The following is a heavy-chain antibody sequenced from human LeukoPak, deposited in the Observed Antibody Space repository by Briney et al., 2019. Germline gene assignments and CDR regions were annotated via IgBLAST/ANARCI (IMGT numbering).Heavy chain of an antibody. CDR3: ARAGYGVGDTAHHYFDY. Sequence: SETLSLTCTVSGVSISSFYWSWIRQPPGKGLECIGYIYYSRSTNYNPSLKSRVTMSVDTSKNQFSLKLSSVTAADTAVYYCARAGYGVGDTAHHYFDYWGQGTLVTVSS. CDR2: IYYSRST. CDR1: GVSISSFY. D-gene: IGHD1-26*01. V-gene: IGHV4-59*01. J-gene: IGHJ4*02.